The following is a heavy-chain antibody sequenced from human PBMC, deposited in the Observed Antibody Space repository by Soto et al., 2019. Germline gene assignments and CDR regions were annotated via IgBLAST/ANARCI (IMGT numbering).Heavy chain of an antibody. CDR2: ISSGGSSI. V-gene: IGHV3-48*03. CDR1: GFTFSSYE. J-gene: IGHJ4*02. CDR3: ARDIGVGPAGFDY. D-gene: IGHD2-2*01. Sequence: GGSRRLSCAASGFTFSSYEMNWVRQAPGKGLEWVSHISSGGSSIYYADSVKGRFTISRDNAKNSVYLQMNSLRAEDTAVYYCARDIGVGPAGFDYWGQGTLVTVSS.